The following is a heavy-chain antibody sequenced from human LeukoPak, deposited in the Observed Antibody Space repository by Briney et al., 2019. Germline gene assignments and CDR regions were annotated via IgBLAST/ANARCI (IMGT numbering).Heavy chain of an antibody. V-gene: IGHV1-2*02. Sequence: GASVKLSCKASGYTFTGYYMHWVRQAPGQGLEWMGWINPNSGGTNYAQKFQGRVTMTRYTSISTAYMELSRLRSDDTAVYYCARESRLYSRHDYWGQGTLVTVSS. CDR1: GYTFTGYY. D-gene: IGHD6-13*01. J-gene: IGHJ4*02. CDR2: INPNSGGT. CDR3: ARESRLYSRHDY.